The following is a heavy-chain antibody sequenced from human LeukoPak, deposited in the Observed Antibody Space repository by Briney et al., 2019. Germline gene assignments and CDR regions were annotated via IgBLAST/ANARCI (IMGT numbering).Heavy chain of an antibody. D-gene: IGHD3-10*01. Sequence: GGSLRLSCAASGFTFSSYWMHLVRQAPGKGLVWVSHISSDGSTRSYADSVKGRFTISRDNTNNTLYLQMTSLRAEDTAVYYCARDRGGGNDHWGQGTLVTVSS. CDR1: GFTFSSYW. V-gene: IGHV3-74*01. CDR2: ISSDGSTR. CDR3: ARDRGGGNDH. J-gene: IGHJ5*02.